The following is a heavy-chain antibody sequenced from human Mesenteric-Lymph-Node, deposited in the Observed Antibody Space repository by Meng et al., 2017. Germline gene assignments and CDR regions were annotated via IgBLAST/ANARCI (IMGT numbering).Heavy chain of an antibody. D-gene: IGHD3-22*01. CDR3: VPTYYYDSSGSLY. V-gene: IGHV3-7*01. CDR2: MNEDGSEK. CDR1: GFTFDDYG. Sequence: GESLKISCAASGFTFDDYGMSWVRQAPGKGLEWVANMNEDGSEKYYVDSVKGRFTISRDNAKNSLYLQMNSLRAEDTAVYYCVPTYYYDSSGSLYWGQGTLVTVSS. J-gene: IGHJ4*02.